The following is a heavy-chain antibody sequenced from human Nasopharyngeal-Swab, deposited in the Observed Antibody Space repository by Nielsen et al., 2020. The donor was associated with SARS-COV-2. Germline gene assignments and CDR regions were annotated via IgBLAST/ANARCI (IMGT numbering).Heavy chain of an antibody. CDR3: ARAGEQQLLYYYYMDV. D-gene: IGHD6-13*01. CDR1: GGTFSSYA. V-gene: IGHV1-69*06. CDR2: IIPIFGTA. Sequence: SVKVSCKASGGTFSSYAISWVRQAPGQGLEWMGGIIPIFGTANYAQKFQGRVTITADKSTSTAYVELSSLRSEDTAVYYCARAGEQQLLYYYYMDVWGKGTTVTVSS. J-gene: IGHJ6*03.